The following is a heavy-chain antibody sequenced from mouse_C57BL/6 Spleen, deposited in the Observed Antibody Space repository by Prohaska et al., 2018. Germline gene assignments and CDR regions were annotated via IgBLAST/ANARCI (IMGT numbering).Heavy chain of an antibody. CDR2: INSNNGGN. Sequence: CKASGYTFTDYYMNWVKQSHGKSLEWIGEINSNNGGNSYNQKFKGKATLTVDKTSSTDYMELRSQTSADSAVDYSARGDVCDFDYWGQGTTLTVSS. D-gene: IGHD2-10*02. V-gene: IGHV1-26*01. CDR3: ARGDVCDFDY. CDR1: GYTFTDYY. J-gene: IGHJ2*01.